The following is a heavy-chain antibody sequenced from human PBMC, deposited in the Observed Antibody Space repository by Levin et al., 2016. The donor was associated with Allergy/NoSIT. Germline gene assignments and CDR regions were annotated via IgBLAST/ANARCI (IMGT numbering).Heavy chain of an antibody. CDR1: GFTFSSYA. CDR2: ISGSGGST. V-gene: IGHV3-23*01. CDR3: AKDRTGYCSSTSCYGYYYYGMDV. J-gene: IGHJ6*02. Sequence: GESLKISCAASGFTFSSYAMSWVRQAPGKGLEWVSAISGSGGSTYYADSVKGRFTISRDNSKNTLYLQMNSLRAEDTAVYYCAKDRTGYCSSTSCYGYYYYGMDVWGQGTTVTVSS. D-gene: IGHD2-2*01.